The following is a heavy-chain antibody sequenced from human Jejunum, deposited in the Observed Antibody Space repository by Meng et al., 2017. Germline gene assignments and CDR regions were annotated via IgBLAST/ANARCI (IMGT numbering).Heavy chain of an antibody. Sequence: GGPLRLSCVASEFTFSNYEMNWVRQAPGKGLEWVSYISSTGTTIYYADSVKGRFTISRDNTKNSLYLQMNSLRAEDTAIYYCARFGYSSGWYRPDYWGQGTLVTVSS. V-gene: IGHV3-48*03. CDR2: ISSTGTTI. CDR3: ARFGYSSGWYRPDY. D-gene: IGHD6-19*01. J-gene: IGHJ4*02. CDR1: EFTFSNYE.